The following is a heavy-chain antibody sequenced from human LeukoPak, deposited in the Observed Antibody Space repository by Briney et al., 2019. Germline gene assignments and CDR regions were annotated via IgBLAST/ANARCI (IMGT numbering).Heavy chain of an antibody. CDR3: ARDRRRDLLHAFDI. J-gene: IGHJ3*02. CDR2: IDCSGST. CDR1: GGTISNYS. Sequence: SETLSLTCTVSGGTISNYSWSWIRQPPGKGLEWIAYIDCSGSTNYNPSLKSRVTISVDASKNQFSLNLRSVTPADTAVYYCARDRRRDLLHAFDIWGQGTMVTVSS. D-gene: IGHD1-26*01. V-gene: IGHV4-59*01.